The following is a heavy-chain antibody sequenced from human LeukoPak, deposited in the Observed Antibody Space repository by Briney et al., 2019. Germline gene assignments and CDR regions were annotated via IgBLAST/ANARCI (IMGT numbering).Heavy chain of an antibody. V-gene: IGHV3-30*04. CDR2: IPFDGTKK. J-gene: IGHJ4*02. Sequence: GGSLRLSCAASGFTFTTYTMHWVRQAPGKGLEWVAVIPFDGTKKYYADSVKGRFTISRDNSNNMLYLQMNSLRAEDWAIYYCVSDWDGYWGQGTLVTVSS. CDR1: GFTFTTYT. D-gene: IGHD1-26*01. CDR3: VSDWDGY.